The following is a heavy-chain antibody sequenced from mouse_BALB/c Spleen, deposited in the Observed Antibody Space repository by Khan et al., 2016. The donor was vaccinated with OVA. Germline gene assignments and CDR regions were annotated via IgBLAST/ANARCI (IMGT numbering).Heavy chain of an antibody. CDR2: IYPGGYFT. Sequence: VQLQQSGPEVVKPGASVKMSCKASGYTFTNYWLGWVRQRPGHGLEWIGDIYPGGYFTNYNEKFKDKATLTVDTSSTTANMQLSSLTSEDSAVYFCARWATWYFDVWGAGTTVTVSS. CDR3: ARWATWYFDV. D-gene: IGHD3-1*01. J-gene: IGHJ1*01. CDR1: GYTFTNYW. V-gene: IGHV1-63*02.